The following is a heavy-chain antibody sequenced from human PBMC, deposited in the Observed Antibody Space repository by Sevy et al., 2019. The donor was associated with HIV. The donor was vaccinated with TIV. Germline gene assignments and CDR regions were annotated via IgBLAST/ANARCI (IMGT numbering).Heavy chain of an antibody. CDR3: TRDHYGSSWFASRVMDV. Sequence: GGSLRLSCAASGFTFRSYNMNWGRQAPGKGLEWVSSISSSSSYIYYAYSMRGRFTISRDNAKGSLYLQMNSLRAEGTALYYCTRDHYGSSWFASRVMDVWGQGTTVTVSS. CDR2: ISSSSSYI. CDR1: GFTFRSYN. J-gene: IGHJ6*02. D-gene: IGHD6-13*01. V-gene: IGHV3-21*01.